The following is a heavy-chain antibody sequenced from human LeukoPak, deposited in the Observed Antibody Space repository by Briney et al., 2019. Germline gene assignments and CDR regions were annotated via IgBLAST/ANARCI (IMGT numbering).Heavy chain of an antibody. CDR2: IKPNSGGT. V-gene: IGHV1-2*02. Sequence: ASVRVSCKASGYTFTGYYMHWVRQAPGQGLEWLGWIKPNSGGTNYAQKFQGRVTMTRDTSISTAYMELSRLRSDDTAVYYCARDGGDTAMVIFDYWGRGTLVTVSS. CDR1: GYTFTGYY. J-gene: IGHJ4*02. CDR3: ARDGGDTAMVIFDY. D-gene: IGHD5-18*01.